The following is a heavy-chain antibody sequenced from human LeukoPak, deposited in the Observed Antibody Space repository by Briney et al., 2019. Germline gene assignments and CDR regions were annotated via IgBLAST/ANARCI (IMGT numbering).Heavy chain of an antibody. V-gene: IGHV4-34*01. J-gene: IGHJ4*02. CDR3: ARGNYDYFDY. CDR2: INHSGST. CDR1: GGSFSGYQ. Sequence: PSETLSITCAVYGGSFSGYQWSWIRQPPGKGLEWIGEINHSGSTNYNPSLKSRVTISVDTSKNQFSLKLSSVTAADTAVYYCARGNYDYFDYWGQGTLVTVSS. D-gene: IGHD1-7*01.